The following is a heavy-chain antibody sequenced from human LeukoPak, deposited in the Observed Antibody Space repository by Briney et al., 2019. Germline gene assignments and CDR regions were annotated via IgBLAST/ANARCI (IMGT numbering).Heavy chain of an antibody. CDR2: IYYSGSA. CDR1: GGSISSGGYY. V-gene: IGHV4-31*03. D-gene: IGHD3-10*01. J-gene: IGHJ4*02. CDR3: ARVNYGSATKEDY. Sequence: PSQTLSLTCTVSGGSISSGGYYWRWIRQHPGKGLEWIGYIYYSGSAYYNPSLKGRVTISVDTSENQFSLKLSSVTAADTAVYYCARVNYGSATKEDYWGQGTLVTVSS.